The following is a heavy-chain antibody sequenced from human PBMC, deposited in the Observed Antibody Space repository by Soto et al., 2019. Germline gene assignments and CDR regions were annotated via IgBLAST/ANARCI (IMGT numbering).Heavy chain of an antibody. D-gene: IGHD1-1*01. V-gene: IGHV4-59*08. Sequence: QVQLQESGPGLVKPSETLSLTCTVSGGSISSYYWSWIRQPPGKGLEWIGYIYYRGSTNYNPSLKSRVTISVDTSKNQFSLKLSSVSAADTAVYYCARRYGYSCDYWGQGTLVTVSS. CDR1: GGSISSYY. J-gene: IGHJ4*02. CDR3: ARRYGYSCDY. CDR2: IYYRGST.